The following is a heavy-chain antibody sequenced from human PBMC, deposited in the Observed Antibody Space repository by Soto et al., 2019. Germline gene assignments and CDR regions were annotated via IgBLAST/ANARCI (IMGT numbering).Heavy chain of an antibody. CDR1: GFTFSSYA. Sequence: EVQLLESGGGLVQPGESLRLSCAASGFTFSSYAMSWVRQAPGKGLEWVSAISGSGGSTYYADSVKGRFTISRDNSKNTLYLQMNSLRAEDTTVYYCEKDRSSGWYSEGIYFDYWGQGTLVTVSS. CDR3: EKDRSSGWYSEGIYFDY. D-gene: IGHD6-19*01. CDR2: ISGSGGST. V-gene: IGHV3-23*01. J-gene: IGHJ4*02.